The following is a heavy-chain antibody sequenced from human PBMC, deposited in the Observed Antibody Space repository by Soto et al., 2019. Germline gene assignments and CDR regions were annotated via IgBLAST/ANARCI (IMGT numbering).Heavy chain of an antibody. CDR3: ARHFYYDSSGYYLRGLDY. CDR2: IYPGDSDT. V-gene: IGHV5-51*01. CDR1: GYSFTSYW. J-gene: IGHJ4*02. D-gene: IGHD3-22*01. Sequence: GESLKISCKGSGYSFTSYWIGWVRQMPGKGLEWMGIIYPGDSDTRYSPSFQGQVTISADKSISTAYLQWSSLKASDTAMYYCARHFYYDSSGYYLRGLDYWGQGTLVTVSS.